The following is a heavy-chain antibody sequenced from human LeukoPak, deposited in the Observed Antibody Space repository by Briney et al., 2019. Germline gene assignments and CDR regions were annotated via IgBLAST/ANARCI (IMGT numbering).Heavy chain of an antibody. J-gene: IGHJ6*02. CDR1: GGTFSSYA. V-gene: IGHV1-69*13. CDR2: IIPIFGTA. D-gene: IGHD6-13*01. Sequence: ASVNVSCTASGGTFSSYAISWVRQAPGQGLEWMGGIIPIFGTANYAQKFQGRVTITADESTSTAYMELSSLRSDDTAVYYCARDSSSWDYYYGMDVWGQGTTVTVSS. CDR3: ARDSSSWDYYYGMDV.